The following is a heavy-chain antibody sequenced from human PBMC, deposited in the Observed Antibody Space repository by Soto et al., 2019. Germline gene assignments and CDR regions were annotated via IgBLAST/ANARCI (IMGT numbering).Heavy chain of an antibody. CDR2: IIPIFGTA. J-gene: IGHJ5*02. D-gene: IGHD4-17*01. CDR1: GGTFSSYA. Sequence: QVQLVQSGAEVKKPGSSVKVSCKASGGTFSSYAISWVRQAPGQGLEWMGGIIPIFGTANYAQKFQGRVTITADEYTGTAYMELSSLRSEDTAVYYCARDKGRNYGDYINWFDPWGQGTLVTVSS. V-gene: IGHV1-69*01. CDR3: ARDKGRNYGDYINWFDP.